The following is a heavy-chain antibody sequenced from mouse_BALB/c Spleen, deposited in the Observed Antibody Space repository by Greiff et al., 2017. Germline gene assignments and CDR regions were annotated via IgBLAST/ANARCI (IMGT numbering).Heavy chain of an antibody. CDR3: ARRHGNYVWDAMDY. CDR1: GFSLSRYS. CDR2: IWGGGST. Sequence: VMLVESGPGLVAPSQSLSITCTVSGFSLSRYSVHWVRQPPGKGLEWLGMIWGGGSTDYNSALKSRLSISKDNSKSQVFLKMNSLQTDDTAMYYCARRHGNYVWDAMDYWGQGTSVTVSS. D-gene: IGHD2-1*01. V-gene: IGHV2-6-4*01. J-gene: IGHJ4*01.